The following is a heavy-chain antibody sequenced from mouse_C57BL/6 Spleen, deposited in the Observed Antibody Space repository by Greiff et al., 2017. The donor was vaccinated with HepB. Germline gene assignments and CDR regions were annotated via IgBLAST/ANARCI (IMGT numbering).Heavy chain of an antibody. J-gene: IGHJ2*01. Sequence: VMLVESGAELVKPGASVKISCKASGYAFSSYWMNWVKQRPGKGLEWIGQIYPGDGDTNYNGKFKGKATLTADKSSSTAYMQLSSLTSEDSAVYFCATREIYDGFYGGYWGQGTTLTVSS. CDR1: GYAFSSYW. CDR3: ATREIYDGFYGGY. D-gene: IGHD2-3*01. V-gene: IGHV1-80*01. CDR2: IYPGDGDT.